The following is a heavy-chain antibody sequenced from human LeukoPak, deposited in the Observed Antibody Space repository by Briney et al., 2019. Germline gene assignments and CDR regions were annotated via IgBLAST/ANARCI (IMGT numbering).Heavy chain of an antibody. CDR2: IRYDGSNK. V-gene: IGHV3-30*02. D-gene: IGHD2-2*01. CDR3: AKDRGYCSSTSCYEYFQH. CDR1: GFTFSSYG. Sequence: PGGSLRPSCAASGFTFSSYGMHWVRQAPGKGLEWVAFIRYDGSNKYYADSVKGRFTISRDNSKNTLYLQMNSLRAEDTAVYYCAKDRGYCSSTSCYEYFQHWGQGTLVTVSS. J-gene: IGHJ1*01.